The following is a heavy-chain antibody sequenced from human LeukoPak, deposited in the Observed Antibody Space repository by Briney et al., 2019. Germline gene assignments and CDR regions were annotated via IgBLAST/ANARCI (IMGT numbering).Heavy chain of an antibody. V-gene: IGHV1-2*06. CDR2: INPNSGGT. CDR1: GYTFTGYY. J-gene: IGHJ3*02. D-gene: IGHD2-2*01. Sequence: ASVKVSXKASGYTFTGYYMHWVRQAPGQGLEWMGRINPNSGGTNYAQKFQGRVTMTRDTSISTAYMELSRLRSDDTAVYYCARARIVVVPANDAFDIWGQRTMVTVSS. CDR3: ARARIVVVPANDAFDI.